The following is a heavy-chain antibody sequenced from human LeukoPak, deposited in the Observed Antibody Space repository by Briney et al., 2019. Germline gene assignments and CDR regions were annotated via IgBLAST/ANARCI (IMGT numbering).Heavy chain of an antibody. D-gene: IGHD3-3*01. CDR1: GGSISSSSYY. CDR3: ASVTYYDFWSGYSYYFDY. J-gene: IGHJ4*02. CDR2: IYYSGST. Sequence: SETLSLTCTVSGGSISSSSYYWGWIRQPPGKGLEWIGSIYYSGSTNYNPSLKSRVTISVDTSKNQFSLKLSSVTAADTAVYYCASVTYYDFWSGYSYYFDYWGQGTLVTVSS. V-gene: IGHV4-39*07.